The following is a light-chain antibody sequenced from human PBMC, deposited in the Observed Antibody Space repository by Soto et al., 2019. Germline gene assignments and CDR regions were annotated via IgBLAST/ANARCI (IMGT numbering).Light chain of an antibody. CDR3: QQYKSYSTFGDST. V-gene: IGKV1-5*03. CDR2: KAS. Sequence: DIPMTQSPSTLSASVGDRVIITCRASQSINSWLAWYQQKPGKPPNLLIYKASTLASGVPSRFSGSGSGTEFPLTISSLQPDDAATYYCQQYKSYSTFGDSTFGGGTKVEIK. J-gene: IGKJ4*01. CDR1: QSINSW.